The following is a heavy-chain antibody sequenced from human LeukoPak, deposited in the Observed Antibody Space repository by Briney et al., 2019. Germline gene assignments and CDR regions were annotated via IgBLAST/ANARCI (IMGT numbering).Heavy chain of an antibody. Sequence: GASVKVSCKTSGDKITNHGISWVRQAPGQGLKWMGWSNAGNGNTKYSQEFQGRVTITRDTSASTAYMELTSLRSDDTAIYYCARVASNWNYGLAFDPWGRGTLVTVSS. V-gene: IGHV1-18*01. J-gene: IGHJ5*02. CDR2: SNAGNGNT. CDR3: ARVASNWNYGLAFDP. D-gene: IGHD1-7*01. CDR1: GDKITNHG.